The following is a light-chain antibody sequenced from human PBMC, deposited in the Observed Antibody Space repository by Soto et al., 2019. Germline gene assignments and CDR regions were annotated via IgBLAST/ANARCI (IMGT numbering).Light chain of an antibody. CDR2: DSS. V-gene: IGKV3-20*01. CDR1: QSLSRNL. J-gene: IGKJ5*01. Sequence: VLSQSPATLSLSPEERATLSCRASQSLSRNLLAWYQQKPGQPPRLLIYDSSTRATGFPDRFSGSGSGTDFTLTITRLEPEDFAVYYRQQYGSSPRTFGQGTRLENK. CDR3: QQYGSSPRT.